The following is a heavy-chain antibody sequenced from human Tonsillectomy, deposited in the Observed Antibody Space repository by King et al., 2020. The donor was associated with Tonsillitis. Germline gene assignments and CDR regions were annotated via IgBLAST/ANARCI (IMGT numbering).Heavy chain of an antibody. CDR1: GFTFNDYA. J-gene: IGHJ4*02. CDR2: ISSNGGST. CDR3: VKARGPTITIFYLLDY. Sequence: VQLVESGGDLVQPGGSLRLSCSASGFTFNDYAMHWVRQAPGKGLEYVSAISSNGGSTYYADSVKGRFTISRDNSKNTLYLQMSSLRPEDTAVYYGVKARGPTITIFYLLDYWGQGTLVTVSS. V-gene: IGHV3-64D*06. D-gene: IGHD3-9*01.